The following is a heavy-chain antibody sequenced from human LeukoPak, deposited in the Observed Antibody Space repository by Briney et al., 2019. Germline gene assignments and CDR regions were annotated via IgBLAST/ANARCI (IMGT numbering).Heavy chain of an antibody. CDR2: INTDGTVT. CDR1: GFTFSKYW. D-gene: IGHD6-19*01. CDR3: ATKQWLAPPPDS. Sequence: GGSPRLSCAASGFTFSKYWMLWVRQAPGKGLESVSRINTDGTVTTYADSVKGRFTVSRDNADNTMLLQMNSVRDEDTAVYYCATKQWLAPPPDSWGQGTPVTVSS. V-gene: IGHV3-74*01. J-gene: IGHJ4*02.